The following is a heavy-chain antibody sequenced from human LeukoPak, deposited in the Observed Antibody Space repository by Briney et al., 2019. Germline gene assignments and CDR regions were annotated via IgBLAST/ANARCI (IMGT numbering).Heavy chain of an antibody. J-gene: IGHJ4*02. D-gene: IGHD1-1*01. Sequence: GESLKISCKVSGYRFTSYWIAWVRQMPGKGLEWMGIIYPGDSDTRYSPSFQGQVTISADGSISTAYLQWSSLKASDTAMYYCARHETGPYFDYWGQGTLVTVSS. V-gene: IGHV5-51*01. CDR3: ARHETGPYFDY. CDR1: GYRFTSYW. CDR2: IYPGDSDT.